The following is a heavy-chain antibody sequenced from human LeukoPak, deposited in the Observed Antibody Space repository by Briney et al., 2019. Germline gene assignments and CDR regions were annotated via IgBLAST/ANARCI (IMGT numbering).Heavy chain of an antibody. CDR3: AKVPAYSSGRPVDS. V-gene: IGHV3-23*01. J-gene: IGHJ4*02. Sequence: GGSLRLSCAASGFTFSSYAMSWVRQAPGKGLEWVSSISVSGGTTYNADSVKGHFTISRDNSKKTLYLQMNSLRAEDTAVYYCAKVPAYSSGRPVDSWGQGTLVTVSS. CDR2: ISVSGGTT. CDR1: GFTFSSYA. D-gene: IGHD6-19*01.